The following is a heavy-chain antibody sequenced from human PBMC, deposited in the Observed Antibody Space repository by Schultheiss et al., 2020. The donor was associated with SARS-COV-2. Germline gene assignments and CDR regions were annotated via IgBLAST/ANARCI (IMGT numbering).Heavy chain of an antibody. CDR1: GFTFSSYS. D-gene: IGHD5-12*01. Sequence: AGSLRLSCAASGFTFSSYSMNWVRQAPGKGLEWVSSISSSSSYIYYADSVKGRFTISRENAKNSLYLQMNSLRAGDTAVYYCARASSGYDFDYWGQGTQVTVSS. J-gene: IGHJ4*02. CDR3: ARASSGYDFDY. V-gene: IGHV3-21*01. CDR2: ISSSSSYI.